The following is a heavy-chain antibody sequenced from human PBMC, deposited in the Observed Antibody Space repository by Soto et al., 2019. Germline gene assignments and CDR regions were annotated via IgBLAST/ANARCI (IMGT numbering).Heavy chain of an antibody. CDR2: ILYTGNT. CDR1: GASISSYY. D-gene: IGHD3-10*01. J-gene: IGHJ6*02. Sequence: KPSETLSLTCTVSGASISSYYWSWIRQPPGKGLEWLGYILYTGNTNYSPSLKSRVTMSVDTSKNQVSLKLSAVTAADTAVYFCARAAYGSGSYYAPYYYYAMDVWGQGTTVTVS. CDR3: ARAAYGSGSYYAPYYYYAMDV. V-gene: IGHV4-59*01.